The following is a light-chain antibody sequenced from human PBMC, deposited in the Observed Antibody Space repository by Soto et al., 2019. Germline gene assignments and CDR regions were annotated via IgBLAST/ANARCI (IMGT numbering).Light chain of an antibody. CDR1: QGLKF. Sequence: DVQITQSQSSVSASVGDTVTITCRASQGLKFLAWYQQKPGKAPKLLIYEATNLQSGVPPRFSGSGSGTDFTLTISSLQPEDFATYFCQQANSFPIPFGQGTRLAI. V-gene: IGKV1-12*01. CDR2: EAT. CDR3: QQANSFPIP. J-gene: IGKJ5*01.